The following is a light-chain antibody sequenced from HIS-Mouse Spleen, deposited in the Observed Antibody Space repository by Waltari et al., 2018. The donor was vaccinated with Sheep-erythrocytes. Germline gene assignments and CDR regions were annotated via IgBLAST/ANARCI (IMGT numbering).Light chain of an antibody. CDR2: DAA. Sequence: AIQLTQSPSSLSASVGDRVTITGRSSQGISSALAWYQQKTGKAPKLLIYDAASLESGVPSRFSGSGAGTDFTLTISSLQPEDFATYYCQQFNNYPRTFGQGTKVEIK. J-gene: IGKJ1*01. CDR3: QQFNNYPRT. V-gene: IGKV1D-13*01. CDR1: QGISSA.